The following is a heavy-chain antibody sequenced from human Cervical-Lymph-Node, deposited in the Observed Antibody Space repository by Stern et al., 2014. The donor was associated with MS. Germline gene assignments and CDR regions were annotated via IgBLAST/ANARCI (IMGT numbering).Heavy chain of an antibody. CDR2: IIPMVGVG. Sequence: QVQLVQSGAEVKKPSSSVKVSCKASRGTFTNFAINWVRQAPGQGLEWMGGIIPMVGVGSYAQKFQGRVTITADESTSIAHMDLSSLRSEDTAVYYCTGGEIFGVVKGYYYYGMDVWGQGTTVTVPS. D-gene: IGHD3-3*01. J-gene: IGHJ6*02. CDR3: TGGEIFGVVKGYYYYGMDV. V-gene: IGHV1-69*01. CDR1: RGTFTNFA.